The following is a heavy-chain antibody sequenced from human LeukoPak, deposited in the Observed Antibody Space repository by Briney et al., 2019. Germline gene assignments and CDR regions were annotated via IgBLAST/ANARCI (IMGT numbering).Heavy chain of an antibody. CDR1: GYTFTSYG. CDR3: ARDAYSNYVYAFDI. V-gene: IGHV1-18*01. Sequence: GASVKVSCKASGYTFTSYGISWVRQAPGQGLEWMGWISAYNGNTNYARKLQGRVTMTTDTSTSTAYMELRSLRSDDTAVYYCARDAYSNYVYAFDIWGQGTMVTVSS. CDR2: ISAYNGNT. J-gene: IGHJ3*02. D-gene: IGHD4-11*01.